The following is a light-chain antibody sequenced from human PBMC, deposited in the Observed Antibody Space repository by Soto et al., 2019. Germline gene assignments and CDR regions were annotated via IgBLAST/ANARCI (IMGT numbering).Light chain of an antibody. V-gene: IGLV7-43*01. CDR2: GTN. Sequence: QAVVTQEPSLTVSPGGTVTLTCASNTGAVTSNYFPNWFQQKPGQAPRALIYGTNDKYSWTPARFSGSLLGGKAALTLSSVQPEDEADYYCLIYYGGAWVFGGGTKLTVL. J-gene: IGLJ3*02. CDR3: LIYYGGAWV. CDR1: TGAVTSNYF.